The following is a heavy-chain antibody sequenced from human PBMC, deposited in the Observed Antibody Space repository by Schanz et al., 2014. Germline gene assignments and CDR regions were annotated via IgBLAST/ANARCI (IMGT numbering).Heavy chain of an antibody. CDR1: GFIFNDYY. CDR3: ARGSFSSGWFLY. V-gene: IGHV3-11*01. D-gene: IGHD6-19*01. J-gene: IGHJ4*02. CDR2: ITSSSTTI. Sequence: VQLVESGGGLVQPGGSLILSCAASGFIFNDYYMNWIRQAPGKGLEWVSYITSSSTTIYYADSVKGRFSISRDNAKNSLYLQMNSLRVEDTAVYYCARGSFSSGWFLYWGQGSLVTVSS.